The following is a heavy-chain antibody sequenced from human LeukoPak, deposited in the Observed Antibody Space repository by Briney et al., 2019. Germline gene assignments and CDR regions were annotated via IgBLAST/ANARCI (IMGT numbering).Heavy chain of an antibody. V-gene: IGHV4-59*08. J-gene: IGHJ6*03. CDR3: ARQAYSSSSFYYYYMDV. CDR1: GGSINNYY. Sequence: SETLSLTCTVSGGSINNYYWTWIRQPPGKGLEWIGYIYYSGSTNYNPSLKSRVTISVDTSKNQFSLRLSSATAADTAVYYCARQAYSSSSFYYYYMDVWGKGTTVTVSS. CDR2: IYYSGST. D-gene: IGHD6-6*01.